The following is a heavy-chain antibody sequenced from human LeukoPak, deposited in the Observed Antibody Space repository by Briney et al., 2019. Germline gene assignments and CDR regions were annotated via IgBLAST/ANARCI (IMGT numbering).Heavy chain of an antibody. D-gene: IGHD6-13*01. J-gene: IGHJ4*02. CDR1: GFTFNSYA. V-gene: IGHV3-23*01. Sequence: GGSLRLSCAASGFTFNSYAMSWVRQAPGKGLEWVSAISGSGGSTYYADSVKGRFTISRDNSKNTLYLQMNSLRAEDTAVYYCAKEGRGSSWYGSRTYYFDYWGQGTLVTVSS. CDR2: ISGSGGST. CDR3: AKEGRGSSWYGSRTYYFDY.